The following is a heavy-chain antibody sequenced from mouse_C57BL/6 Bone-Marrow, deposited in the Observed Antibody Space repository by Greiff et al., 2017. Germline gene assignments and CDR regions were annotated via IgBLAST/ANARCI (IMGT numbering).Heavy chain of an antibody. CDR3: ARRGRGWFAY. V-gene: IGHV5-12*01. Sequence: EVKLMESGGGLVQPGGSLKLSCAASGFTFSDYYMYWVRQTPEKRLEWVAYISNGGGSTYYPDTVKGRFTIARDNAKNTLYLHMSRLKSEDTAMYYCARRGRGWFAYWGQGTLVTVSA. CDR1: GFTFSDYY. D-gene: IGHD3-3*01. J-gene: IGHJ3*01. CDR2: ISNGGGST.